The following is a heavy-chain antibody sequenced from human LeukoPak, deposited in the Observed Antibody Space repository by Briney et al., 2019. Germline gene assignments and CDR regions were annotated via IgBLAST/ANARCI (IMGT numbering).Heavy chain of an antibody. V-gene: IGHV3-74*01. J-gene: IGHJ6*03. CDR2: INSDGSST. Sequence: GGSLRLSCAASGFTFSSYWMHWVRQAPGKGLVWVSRINSDGSSTSYADSVRGRFSISRDNAKNTLYLQMNSLRAEDTAVYYCARVRIAARPSYYYYYYMDVWGKGTTVTVSS. D-gene: IGHD6-6*01. CDR3: ARVRIAARPSYYYYYYMDV. CDR1: GFTFSSYW.